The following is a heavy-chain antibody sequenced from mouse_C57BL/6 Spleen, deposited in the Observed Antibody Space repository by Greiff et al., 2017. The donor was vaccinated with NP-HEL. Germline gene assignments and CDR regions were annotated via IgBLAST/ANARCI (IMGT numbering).Heavy chain of an antibody. V-gene: IGHV1-69*01. CDR1: GYTFTSYW. D-gene: IGHD1-1*01. J-gene: IGHJ4*01. Sequence: QVHVKQPGAELVMPGASVKLSCKASGYTFTSYWMHWVKQRPGQGLEWIGEIDPSDSYTNYNQKFKGKSTLTVDKSSSTAYMQLSSLTSEDSAVYYCARITTVVKDMDYAMDYWGQGTSVTVSS. CDR2: IDPSDSYT. CDR3: ARITTVVKDMDYAMDY.